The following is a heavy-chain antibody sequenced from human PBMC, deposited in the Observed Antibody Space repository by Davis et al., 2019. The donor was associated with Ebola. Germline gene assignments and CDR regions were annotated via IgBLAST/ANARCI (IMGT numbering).Heavy chain of an antibody. Sequence: PGGSLRLSCAASGLTFSSYGMHWVRQAPGKGLEWVTFISYDGSNKYYVDSVKGRFTISRDDSKNTLYLQMNSLRVEDTAIYYCAGNYAKSAFDMWGPGTMVTVSS. CDR3: AGNYAKSAFDM. J-gene: IGHJ3*02. CDR1: GLTFSSYG. V-gene: IGHV3-30*03. CDR2: ISYDGSNK. D-gene: IGHD1-7*01.